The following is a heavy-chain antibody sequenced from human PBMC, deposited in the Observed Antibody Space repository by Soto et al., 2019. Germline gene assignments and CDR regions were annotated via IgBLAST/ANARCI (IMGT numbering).Heavy chain of an antibody. D-gene: IGHD2-21*02. CDR2: IYSGGST. CDR3: ARVIYCGGDCYSNY. V-gene: IGHV3-53*01. Sequence: GGSLRLSCAASGFTVSSNYMSWVRQAPGKGLEWVSVIYSGGSTYYADSVKGRFTISRDNSKNTLYLQMNSLRAEDTAVYYCARVIYCGGDCYSNYWGQGTLVTVSS. J-gene: IGHJ4*02. CDR1: GFTVSSNY.